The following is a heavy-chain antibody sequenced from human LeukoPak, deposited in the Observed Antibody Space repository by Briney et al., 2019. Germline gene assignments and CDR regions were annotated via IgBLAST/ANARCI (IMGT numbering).Heavy chain of an antibody. D-gene: IGHD3-3*01. CDR3: ARGTIWSGYQFDY. V-gene: IGHV3-74*01. J-gene: IGHJ4*02. CDR1: GFTFSSYW. CDR2: INSDGSST. Sequence: PGGSLRLSCAASGFTFSSYWMHWVRQAPGKGLAWVSRINSDGSSTSYADSVQGRFTISRDNAKNTLYLQMNSLRAEDTAVYYCARGTIWSGYQFDYWGQGALVTVSS.